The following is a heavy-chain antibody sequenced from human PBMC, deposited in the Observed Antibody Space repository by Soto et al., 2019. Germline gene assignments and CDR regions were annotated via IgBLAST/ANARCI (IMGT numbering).Heavy chain of an antibody. CDR3: TTDAGRLVRGY. CDR2: IKSKSDGGTA. D-gene: IGHD3-10*01. Sequence: EVQLVESGGGLVKPGGSLRLSCAASGFTLSNAWMTWVRQAPGKGLEWDGRIKSKSDGGTADYAAPVNDRFTISRDDSKNTLYLQRNRLKAEDTAVYYCTTDAGRLVRGYWGQGTLVTVSS. J-gene: IGHJ4*02. CDR1: GFTLSNAW. V-gene: IGHV3-15*07.